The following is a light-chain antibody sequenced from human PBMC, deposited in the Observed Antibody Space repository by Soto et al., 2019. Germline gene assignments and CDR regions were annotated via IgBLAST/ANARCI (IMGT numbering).Light chain of an antibody. CDR1: QDISSY. CDR3: QQLRSYPST. CDR2: AAS. Sequence: IQVTQSPSSLSASVGDRVTITCRASQDISSYLAWYQQKPGKAPTLLIYAASTLQSGVPSRFSGSGFGTDFTLTNSSLQAEDFASYFCQQLRSYPSTFGGGTKVDIK. J-gene: IGKJ4*01. V-gene: IGKV1-9*01.